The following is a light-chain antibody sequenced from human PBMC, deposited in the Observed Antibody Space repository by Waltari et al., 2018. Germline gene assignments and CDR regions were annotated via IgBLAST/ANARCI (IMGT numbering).Light chain of an antibody. J-gene: IGKJ1*01. CDR1: QSVSRA. Sequence: EIVLTQSQGTLPLSPGDRATLSCRASQSVSRALAWYQQNPGQAPRLLIYGASNRATGIPDRFSGIGSGTDFSLIISRLEPEDFAVYYCQHYVSLPVTFGQGTKVEIK. CDR3: QHYVSLPVT. V-gene: IGKV3-20*01. CDR2: GAS.